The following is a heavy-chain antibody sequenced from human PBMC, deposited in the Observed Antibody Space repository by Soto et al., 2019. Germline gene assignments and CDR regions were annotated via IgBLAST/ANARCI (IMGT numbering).Heavy chain of an antibody. V-gene: IGHV3-11*01. CDR3: ARGVGAVAGTIYGMDV. D-gene: IGHD6-19*01. J-gene: IGHJ6*02. CDR2: ISSSGSTI. Sequence: GGSLRLSCAASGFTFSDYYMSWIRQAPGKGLEWVSYISSSGSTIYYADSVKGRFTISRDNARNSLYLQMNSLRAEDTAVYYCARGVGAVAGTIYGMDVWGQGTTVTVSS. CDR1: GFTFSDYY.